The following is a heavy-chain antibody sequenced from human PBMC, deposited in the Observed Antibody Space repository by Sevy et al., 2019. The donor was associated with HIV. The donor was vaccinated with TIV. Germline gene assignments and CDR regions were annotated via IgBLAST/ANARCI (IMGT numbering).Heavy chain of an antibody. CDR3: ARDGDLIYGPAGGFDY. CDR2: ISYDGSNK. J-gene: IGHJ4*02. V-gene: IGHV3-30-3*01. Sequence: GGSLRLSCAASGFTFSSYAMHWVRQASGKGLEWVAVISYDGSNKYYADSVKGRFTISRDNSKNTLYLQMNSLRAEDTAVYYCARDGDLIYGPAGGFDYWGQGTLVTVSS. D-gene: IGHD3-10*01. CDR1: GFTFSSYA.